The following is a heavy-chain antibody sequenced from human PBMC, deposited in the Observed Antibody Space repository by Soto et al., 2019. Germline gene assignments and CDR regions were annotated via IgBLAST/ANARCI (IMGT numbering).Heavy chain of an antibody. Sequence: SETLSLTCTVSGVSISSYYWSWIRQPPGKGLEWIGYIYYSGSTNYNPSLKSRVTISVDTSKNQFSLKLSSVTAADTAVYYCARRYNWNYWGDYYYYYMDVWGKGTTVTVSS. CDR3: ARRYNWNYWGDYYYYYMDV. V-gene: IGHV4-59*08. J-gene: IGHJ6*03. CDR1: GVSISSYY. CDR2: IYYSGST. D-gene: IGHD1-7*01.